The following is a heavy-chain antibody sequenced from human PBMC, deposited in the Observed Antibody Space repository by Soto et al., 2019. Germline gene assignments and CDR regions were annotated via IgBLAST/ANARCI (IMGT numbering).Heavy chain of an antibody. D-gene: IGHD1-1*01. V-gene: IGHV3-33*01. CDR3: ARACPATGAFDI. CDR1: GFTFSSYG. J-gene: IGHJ3*02. Sequence: QVQLVESGGGVVQPGRSLRLSCAASGFTFSSYGMHWVRQAPGKGLEWVAVIWYDGSNKDYADSVKGRFTISRDNSKNTLYLQMNSLRAEDTAVYYCARACPATGAFDIWGQGTMVTVSS. CDR2: IWYDGSNK.